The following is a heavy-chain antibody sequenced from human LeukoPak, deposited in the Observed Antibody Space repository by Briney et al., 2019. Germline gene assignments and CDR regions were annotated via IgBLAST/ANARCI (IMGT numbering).Heavy chain of an antibody. D-gene: IGHD1-7*01. CDR1: GFSISSSSYY. CDR3: AREWYNWNYSAFDI. Sequence: PSETLSLTCTVSGFSISSSSYYWGWIRQPPGKGLEWIGSIYYSGSTYYNPSLKSRVTISVDTSKNQFSLKLSSVTAADTAVYYCAREWYNWNYSAFDIWGQGTMVTVSS. CDR2: IYYSGST. J-gene: IGHJ3*02. V-gene: IGHV4-39*02.